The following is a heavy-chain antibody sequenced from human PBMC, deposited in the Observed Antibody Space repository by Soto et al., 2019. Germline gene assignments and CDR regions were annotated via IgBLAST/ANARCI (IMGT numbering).Heavy chain of an antibody. CDR1: GFTFSSYG. J-gene: IGHJ4*02. V-gene: IGHV3-30*18. Sequence: GGSLRLSCAASGFTFSSYGMHWVRQAPGKGLEWVALISYDGSNKYYADSVKGRFTISRDNSKNTLYLQMNSLRAEDTAVYYCAKDHGYGPPFDYWGQGTLVTVS. CDR3: AKDHGYGPPFDY. CDR2: ISYDGSNK. D-gene: IGHD5-18*01.